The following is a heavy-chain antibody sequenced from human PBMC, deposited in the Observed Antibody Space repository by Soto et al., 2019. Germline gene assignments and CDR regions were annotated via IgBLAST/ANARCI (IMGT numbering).Heavy chain of an antibody. CDR2: ISYDGSNN. V-gene: IGHV3-30*04. Sequence: PGGSLRLSCAASGFTFSSYAMHWVRQAPGKGLEWVAFISYDGSNNYDADSVKGRFSISRDNSKNTLYLQMNSLRAEDTAVYYCAKDRLAGGFDYWGQGTLVTVSS. J-gene: IGHJ4*02. D-gene: IGHD3-16*01. CDR1: GFTFSSYA. CDR3: AKDRLAGGFDY.